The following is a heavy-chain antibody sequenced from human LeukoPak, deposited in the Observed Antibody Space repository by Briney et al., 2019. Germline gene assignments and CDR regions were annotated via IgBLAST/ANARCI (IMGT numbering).Heavy chain of an antibody. J-gene: IGHJ6*02. CDR3: ARVVGHYDNLTGYLVPYYYYGMDV. CDR1: GYTFTSYD. Sequence: ASVKVSCKASGYTFTSYDINWVRQATGQGLEWMGWMNPNSGNTGYAQKFQGRVTMTRNTSISTAYMELSSLRSEDTAVYYCARVVGHYDNLTGYLVPYYYYGMDVWGQGTTVTVSS. CDR2: MNPNSGNT. D-gene: IGHD3-9*01. V-gene: IGHV1-8*01.